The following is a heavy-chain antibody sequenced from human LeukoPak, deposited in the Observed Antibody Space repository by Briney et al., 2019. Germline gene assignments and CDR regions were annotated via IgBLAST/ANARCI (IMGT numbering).Heavy chain of an antibody. D-gene: IGHD6-6*01. CDR1: GFTFSSYG. V-gene: IGHV3-30*02. CDR2: IRYDGSNK. J-gene: IGHJ5*02. Sequence: PGGSLRLSCAASGFTFSSYGMHWVRQAPGKGLEWVAFIRYDGSNKYYADSVKGRFTISRDNSKNTLYLQMNSLRAEDTAVYYCAKRAGSSSSNWFDPWGQGTLVTVSS. CDR3: AKRAGSSSSNWFDP.